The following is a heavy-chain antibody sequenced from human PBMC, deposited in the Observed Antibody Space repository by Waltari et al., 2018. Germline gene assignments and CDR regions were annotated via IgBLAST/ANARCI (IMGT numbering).Heavy chain of an antibody. CDR2: VWHDGSYK. J-gene: IGHJ4*02. CDR3: AKDGSASRLVRYYLDH. CDR1: GCSFNNYA. D-gene: IGHD2-8*02. V-gene: IGHV3-33*06. Sequence: QVHLVESGGGVVQPGGSLSLSCAASGCSFNNYAMHWVRQAPGKGLEWVAVVWHDGSYKFYADSVKGRFTISRDNSKNTLYFQMNSLRAEDTAMYYCAKDGSASRLVRYYLDHWGPGTLVTVSS.